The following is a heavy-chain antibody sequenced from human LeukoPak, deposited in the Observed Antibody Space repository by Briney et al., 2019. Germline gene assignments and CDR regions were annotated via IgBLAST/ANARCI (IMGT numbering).Heavy chain of an antibody. D-gene: IGHD1-26*01. J-gene: IGHJ4*02. Sequence: GGSLRLSCSASGFTFSSYAMHWVRQAPGKGLEYVSAISSIGGSTYYADSVKGRFTISRDNSKNTLYLQMSALRAEDTAVYYCVKENSENYYGGGDYWGRGTLVTVSS. CDR2: ISSIGGST. CDR1: GFTFSSYA. CDR3: VKENSENYYGGGDY. V-gene: IGHV3-64D*06.